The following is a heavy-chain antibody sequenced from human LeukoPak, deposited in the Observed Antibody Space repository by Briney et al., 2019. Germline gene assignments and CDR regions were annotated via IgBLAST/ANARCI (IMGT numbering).Heavy chain of an antibody. J-gene: IGHJ4*02. CDR2: INHSGST. CDR3: AGEYCSSTSCYRDFDY. CDR1: GGSFSGYY. Sequence: SETLSLTCAVYGGSFSGYYWSWIRQPPGKGLEWIGEINHSGSTNYNPSPKSRVTISVDTSKNQFSLKLSSVTAADTAVYYCAGEYCSSTSCYRDFDYWGQGTLVTVSS. D-gene: IGHD2-2*01. V-gene: IGHV4-34*01.